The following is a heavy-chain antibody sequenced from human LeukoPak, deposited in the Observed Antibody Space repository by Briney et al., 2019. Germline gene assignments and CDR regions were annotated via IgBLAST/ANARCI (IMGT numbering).Heavy chain of an antibody. V-gene: IGHV4-34*01. CDR2: INHSGST. Sequence: SETLSLTCAVYGGSFSGYYWSWIRQPPGKGLEWIGEINHSGSTNYNPSLKSRVTISVDTSKNQFSLKLSSVTAADTAVYYCARSRQASGLFNSWGQGTLVVVSS. J-gene: IGHJ5*01. D-gene: IGHD3-10*01. CDR1: GGSFSGYY. CDR3: ARSRQASGLFNS.